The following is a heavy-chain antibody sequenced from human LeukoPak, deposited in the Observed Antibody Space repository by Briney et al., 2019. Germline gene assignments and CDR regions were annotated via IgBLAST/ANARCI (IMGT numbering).Heavy chain of an antibody. CDR3: ARNGGNSDFDY. CDR1: GGSISSSSGNC. CDR2: IYHSGST. Sequence: SETLSLACAVSGGSISSSSGNCWTWVRQPPGKGLEWIGEIYHSGSTNYNPSLKSRVTMLLDKSKNQFSLKLSSVTAADTAVYYCARNGGNSDFDYWGQGTLVTVSS. D-gene: IGHD4-23*01. J-gene: IGHJ4*02. V-gene: IGHV4-4*02.